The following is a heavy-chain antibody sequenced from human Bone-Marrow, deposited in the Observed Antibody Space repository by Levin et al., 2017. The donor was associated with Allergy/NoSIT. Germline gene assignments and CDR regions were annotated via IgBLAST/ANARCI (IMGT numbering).Heavy chain of an antibody. CDR3: VRDGEPSLRGAYHFDY. V-gene: IGHV3-7*01. D-gene: IGHD3-10*01. Sequence: HGESLKISCGASGFTLSSYWMSWIRQAPGKGLEWVANIKRDGSERYYVDSVKGRFTISRDNAKNSLYLQMNSLTADDTAVYFCVRDGEPSLRGAYHFDYWGQGALVTVSS. CDR2: IKRDGSER. J-gene: IGHJ4*02. CDR1: GFTLSSYW.